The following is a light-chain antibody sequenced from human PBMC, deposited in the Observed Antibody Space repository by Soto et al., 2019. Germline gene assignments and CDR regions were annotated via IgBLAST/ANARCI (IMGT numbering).Light chain of an antibody. CDR1: SSDVGGYNY. J-gene: IGLJ1*01. V-gene: IGLV2-14*01. CDR2: DVS. CDR3: SSYTTSNTRQIV. Sequence: QSALTQPASVSGSPGQSITISCTGPSSDVGGYNYVSWYQQHPGKAPKFMIYDVSNRPSGVSNRFSGSKSGNTASLTISGLQAEDEADYHCSSYTTSNTRQIVFGTGTKVTVL.